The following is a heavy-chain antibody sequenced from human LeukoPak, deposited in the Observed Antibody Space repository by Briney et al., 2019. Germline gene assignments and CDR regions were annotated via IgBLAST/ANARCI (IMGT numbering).Heavy chain of an antibody. V-gene: IGHV3-74*01. CDR1: GFAFSSNW. D-gene: IGHD7-27*01. CDR2: INSGGSGT. J-gene: IGHJ4*02. Sequence: GGSLRLSCAASGFAFSSNWMHWVRQTPGKGLVWVSRINSGGSGTSYAASVEGRFTISRDNVKNTLYLQMDSLRAEDTAVYYCATSLGPLTEYWGQGTLVTVSS. CDR3: ATSLGPLTEY.